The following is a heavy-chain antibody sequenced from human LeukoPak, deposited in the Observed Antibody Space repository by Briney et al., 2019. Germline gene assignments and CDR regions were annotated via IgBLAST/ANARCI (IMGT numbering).Heavy chain of an antibody. V-gene: IGHV1-69*04. Sequence: ASVKVSCKASGGTFSSYAISWVRQAPGLGLEWMGRIIPILGIANYAQKFQGRVTITADKSTSTAYMELSSLRSEDTAVYYCARDAGYCSGGSCYWGQGILVTVSS. J-gene: IGHJ4*02. CDR3: ARDAGYCSGGSCY. CDR1: GGTFSSYA. D-gene: IGHD2-15*01. CDR2: IIPILGIA.